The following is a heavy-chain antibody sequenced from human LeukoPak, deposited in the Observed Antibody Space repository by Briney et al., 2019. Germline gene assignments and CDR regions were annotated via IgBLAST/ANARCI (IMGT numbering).Heavy chain of an antibody. CDR1: GYTFTSYD. CDR2: MNPNSGNT. J-gene: IGHJ6*03. D-gene: IGHD3-10*01. CDR3: ARLNYYGSGSYYEYYYYYMDV. Sequence: ASVKVSCKASGYTFTSYDINWVRQGTGQGLEWMGWMNPNSGNTGYAQKFQGRVTMTRNTSISTAYMELSSLRSEDTAVYYCARLNYYGSGSYYEYYYYYMDVWGKGTTVTISS. V-gene: IGHV1-8*01.